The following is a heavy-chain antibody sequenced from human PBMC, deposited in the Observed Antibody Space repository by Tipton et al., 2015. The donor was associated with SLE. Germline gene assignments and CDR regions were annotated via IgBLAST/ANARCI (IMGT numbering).Heavy chain of an antibody. Sequence: TLSLTCTVSGGSISSSSYYWGWIRQPPGKGLEWIGSIYYSGSTNYNPSLKSRVTISVDTSKNQFSLKLSPVTAADTAVYYCARVKPNSYHDAFDIWGQGTMVTVSS. D-gene: IGHD5-18*01. V-gene: IGHV4-39*07. CDR1: GGSISSSSYY. J-gene: IGHJ3*02. CDR2: IYYSGST. CDR3: ARVKPNSYHDAFDI.